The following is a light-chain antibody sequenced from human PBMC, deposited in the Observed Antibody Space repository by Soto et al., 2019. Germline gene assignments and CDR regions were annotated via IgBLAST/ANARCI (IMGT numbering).Light chain of an antibody. CDR1: SSDVGSNNR. Sequence: QSALTQPPSVSGSPGQSVTISCTGTSSDVGSNNRVSWYQQPPGTVPKVMIYEVSNRPSGVPDRFSGSKSGNTASLTISGLQAEDEADYYCCSFTSANTYVFGTGTSSPS. V-gene: IGLV2-18*02. J-gene: IGLJ1*01. CDR2: EVS. CDR3: CSFTSANTYV.